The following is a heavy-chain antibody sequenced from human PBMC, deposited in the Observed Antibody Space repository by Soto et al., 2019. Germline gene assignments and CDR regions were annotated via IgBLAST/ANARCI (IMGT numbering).Heavy chain of an antibody. D-gene: IGHD1-26*01. Sequence: PSETLSLTCAVSGGSISSGGYSWSWIRQPPGKGLEWIGYIYHSGSTYYNPSLKSRVTISVDRSKNQFSLELSSVTAADTAVYYCARGVSGSYQGSWFDPWGQGTLVTVSS. CDR3: ARGVSGSYQGSWFDP. V-gene: IGHV4-30-2*01. CDR2: IYHSGST. CDR1: GGSISSGGYS. J-gene: IGHJ5*02.